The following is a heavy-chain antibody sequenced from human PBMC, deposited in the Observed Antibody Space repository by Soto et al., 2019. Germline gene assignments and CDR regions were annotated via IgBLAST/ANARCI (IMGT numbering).Heavy chain of an antibody. D-gene: IGHD4-17*01. CDR2: ISWNSGSI. J-gene: IGHJ3*02. Sequence: EVQLVESGGGLVQPGRSLRLSCAASGFTFDDYAMHWVRQAPGKGLEWVSGISWNSGSIGYADSVKGRFTISRDNAKNSLYLQMNSLRAEDTALYYCASLTVTTSASAFDIWGQGTMVTVSS. CDR3: ASLTVTTSASAFDI. CDR1: GFTFDDYA. V-gene: IGHV3-9*01.